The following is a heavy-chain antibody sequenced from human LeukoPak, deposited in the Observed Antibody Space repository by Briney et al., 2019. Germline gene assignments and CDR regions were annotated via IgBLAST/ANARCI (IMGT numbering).Heavy chain of an antibody. CDR3: VRTPPNWGFDY. V-gene: IGHV1-8*02. CDR2: MSPNSGDT. CDR1: GYTFTSYY. J-gene: IGHJ4*02. D-gene: IGHD7-27*01. Sequence: GASVKVSCKASGYTFTSYYMHWVRQAPGQGLEWMGWMSPNSGDTGYAQKFQGRITMTSDSSISTAYMELSSLRSEDTAIYYCVRTPPNWGFDYWGQGTLVTVSS.